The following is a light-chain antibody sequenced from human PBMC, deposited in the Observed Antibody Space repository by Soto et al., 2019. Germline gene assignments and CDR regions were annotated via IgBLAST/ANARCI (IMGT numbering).Light chain of an antibody. CDR1: QSVSSTY. Sequence: EIVLTQSPGTLSLSPGERATLSCRASQSVSSTYLAWYQQKPGQAPRLLIYGASSRPTGIPDRFSGSGSGTEFPLTISRLEPEVFAIYYCHHWSGYCRTFGGGTRVDIK. J-gene: IGKJ4*01. CDR2: GAS. V-gene: IGKV3-20*01. CDR3: HHWSGYCRT.